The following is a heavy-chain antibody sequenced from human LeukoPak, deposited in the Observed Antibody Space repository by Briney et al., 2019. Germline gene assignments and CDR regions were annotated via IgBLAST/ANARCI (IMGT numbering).Heavy chain of an antibody. CDR3: ASLDTAMLNSAY. V-gene: IGHV3-7*01. D-gene: IGHD5-18*01. J-gene: IGHJ4*02. Sequence: GGSLRLPCAVFGFTFRNDWMSWVRQAPGKGLEWVACIKQDGSEKYYVDSVRGRFTISRDDAKNSLYLQMNSLRAEDTAVYYCASLDTAMLNSAYWGQGTLVTVSS. CDR1: GFTFRNDW. CDR2: IKQDGSEK.